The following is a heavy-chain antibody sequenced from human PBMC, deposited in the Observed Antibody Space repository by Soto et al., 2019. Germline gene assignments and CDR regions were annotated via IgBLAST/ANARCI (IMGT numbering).Heavy chain of an antibody. CDR3: SREMRVVVASGHAFYI. CDR2: INPNSGGT. Sequence: QVQLVQSGAEVKKPGASVKVSCKASGYTFTGYYMHWVRQAPGQGLEWMGWINPNSGGTNYAQKFQGWVTITRDTSISTGYMELSRLRSDDMAVYYCSREMRVVVASGHAFYIWGQGTMVTVSS. CDR1: GYTFTGYY. D-gene: IGHD2-15*01. V-gene: IGHV1-2*04. J-gene: IGHJ3*02.